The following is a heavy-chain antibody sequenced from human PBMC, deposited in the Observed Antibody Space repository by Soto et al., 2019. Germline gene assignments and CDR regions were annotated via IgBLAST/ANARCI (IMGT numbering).Heavy chain of an antibody. CDR3: ARGRTTVVTGY. Sequence: QVQLVESGGGVVQPGRSLRLSCAASGFTFSSYAMHWVRQAPGKGLEWVAVISYDGSNKYYADSVKGRFTISRDNSKNTLYLQMNSLRAEDTAVYYCARGRTTVVTGYWGQGTLVTVSS. J-gene: IGHJ4*02. V-gene: IGHV3-30-3*01. D-gene: IGHD4-17*01. CDR2: ISYDGSNK. CDR1: GFTFSSYA.